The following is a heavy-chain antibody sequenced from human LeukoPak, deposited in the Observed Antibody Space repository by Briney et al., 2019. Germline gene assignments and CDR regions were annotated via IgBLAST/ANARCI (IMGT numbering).Heavy chain of an antibody. V-gene: IGHV1-18*01. CDR2: FSAYNGNT. J-gene: IGHJ4*02. CDR3: ARDDPAVAGIRFDY. CDR1: GYTFNSYG. Sequence: GASVKVSCKASGYTFNSYGIIWVRQAPGQGLEWMGLFSAYNGNTNYAQKLQGRVTMTTDTSTSTAYMELRSLRSDDTAVYYCARDDPAVAGIRFDYWGQGTLVTVSS. D-gene: IGHD6-19*01.